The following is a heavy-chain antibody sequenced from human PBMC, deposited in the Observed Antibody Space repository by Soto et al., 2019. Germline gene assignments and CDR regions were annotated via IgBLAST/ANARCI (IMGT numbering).Heavy chain of an antibody. J-gene: IGHJ4*02. V-gene: IGHV4-30-4*01. D-gene: IGHD3-22*01. CDR2: IYYSGST. Sequence: SETLSLTCTVSGGSISSGDYYWSWIRQPPGKGLEWIGYIYYSGSTYYNPSLKSRVTISVDTSKNQFSLKLSSVTAADTALYYCARYYYDSSGYYWQYYFDYWGQGTLVTVSS. CDR1: GGSISSGDYY. CDR3: ARYYYDSSGYYWQYYFDY.